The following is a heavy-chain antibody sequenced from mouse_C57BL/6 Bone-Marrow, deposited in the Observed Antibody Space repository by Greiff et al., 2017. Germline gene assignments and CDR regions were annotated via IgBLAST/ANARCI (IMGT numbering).Heavy chain of an antibody. CDR2: IDPENGDT. V-gene: IGHV14-4*01. D-gene: IGHD1-1*01. CDR3: TTYRYGSSFDY. J-gene: IGHJ2*01. CDR1: GFNIKDDY. Sequence: VQLQQSGAELVRPGASVKLSCTASGFNIKDDYMHWVKQRPVQGLEWIGWIDPENGDTVYASKFQGKATITADPSSNTAYLQLSSLTSEDAAVYYCTTYRYGSSFDYWGQGTTLTVSS.